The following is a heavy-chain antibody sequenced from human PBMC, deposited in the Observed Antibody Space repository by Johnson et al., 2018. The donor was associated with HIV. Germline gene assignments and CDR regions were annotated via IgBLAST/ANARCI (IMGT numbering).Heavy chain of an antibody. V-gene: IGHV3-11*01. Sequence: QVQLVESGGGLVKPGGSLRLSCAASGFTFRDYDMSWHRQAPGTGLEWISYISSTSRTIDYVDSVKGRFTVSRDNAKNSLYLQMNSLRAEDTAVYYCASWIVAAGYDALDNWGQVTMVTLSS. J-gene: IGHJ3*02. D-gene: IGHD6-13*01. CDR1: GFTFRDYD. CDR3: ASWIVAAGYDALDN. CDR2: ISSTSRTI.